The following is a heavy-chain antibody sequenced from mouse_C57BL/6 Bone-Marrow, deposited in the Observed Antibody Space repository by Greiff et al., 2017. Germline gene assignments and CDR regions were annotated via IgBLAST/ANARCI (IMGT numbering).Heavy chain of an antibody. CDR2: IHPNSGST. V-gene: IGHV1-64*01. J-gene: IGHJ2*01. D-gene: IGHD2-4*01. Sequence: QVQLQQPGAELVKPGASVKLSCKASGYTFTSYWMHWVKQRPGQGLEWIGMIHPNSGSTNYNEKFKSKATLTVDKSSSTAYMQLSSLTSEDSAVYYCARSPRSTIITTRLYFDYWGQGTTLTVSS. CDR3: ARSPRSTIITTRLYFDY. CDR1: GYTFTSYW.